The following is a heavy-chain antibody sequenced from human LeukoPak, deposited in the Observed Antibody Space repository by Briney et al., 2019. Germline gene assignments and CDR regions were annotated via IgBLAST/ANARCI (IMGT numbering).Heavy chain of an antibody. V-gene: IGHV3-23*01. CDR2: ISGSGGST. CDR1: GFTFSSHA. Sequence: GGSLRLSCAASGFTFSSHAMSWVRQAPGKGLEWVSAISGSGGSTYYADSVKGRFTISRDNSKNTLYLQMNSLRAEDTAVYYCAKDLAMVRALDVWGQGTTVTVSS. J-gene: IGHJ6*02. D-gene: IGHD3-10*01. CDR3: AKDLAMVRALDV.